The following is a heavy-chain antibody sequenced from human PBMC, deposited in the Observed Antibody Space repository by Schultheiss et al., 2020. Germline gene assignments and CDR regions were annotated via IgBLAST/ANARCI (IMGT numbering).Heavy chain of an antibody. Sequence: GGSLRLSCAASGFTFSDYYMSWIRQAPGKGLEWVSYISSSGSTIYYADSVKGRFTISRDNAKNSLYLQMNSLRAEDTALYYCAKDNPSEQWLVRRADYWGQGTLVTVSS. CDR1: GFTFSDYY. CDR2: ISSSGSTI. CDR3: AKDNPSEQWLVRRADY. J-gene: IGHJ4*02. V-gene: IGHV3-11*01. D-gene: IGHD6-19*01.